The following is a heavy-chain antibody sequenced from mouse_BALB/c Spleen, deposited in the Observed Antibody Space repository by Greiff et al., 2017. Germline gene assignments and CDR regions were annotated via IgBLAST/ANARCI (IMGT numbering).Heavy chain of an antibody. CDR3: ARMGVVATDAMDY. D-gene: IGHD1-1*01. Sequence: QVQLQQSGAELAKPGASVKMSCKASGYTFTSYWMHWVKQRPGQGLEWIGYINPSTGYTEYNQKFKDKATLTADKSSSTAYMQLSSLTSEDSAVYYCARMGVVATDAMDYWGQGTSVTVSS. CDR1: GYTFTSYW. CDR2: INPSTGYT. V-gene: IGHV1-7*01. J-gene: IGHJ4*01.